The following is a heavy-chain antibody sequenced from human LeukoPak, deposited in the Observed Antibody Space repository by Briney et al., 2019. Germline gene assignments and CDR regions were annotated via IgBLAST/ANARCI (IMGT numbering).Heavy chain of an antibody. D-gene: IGHD2/OR15-2a*01. Sequence: GGSLRLSCAASGFTFSSYAMHWVRQAPGKGLEYVSAISSNGGSTYYANSVKGRFTISRDNSKNTLYLQMNSLRAEDTAVYYCARAFELFGDAFDIWGQGTMVTVSS. J-gene: IGHJ3*02. CDR3: ARAFELFGDAFDI. V-gene: IGHV3-64*01. CDR1: GFTFSSYA. CDR2: ISSNGGST.